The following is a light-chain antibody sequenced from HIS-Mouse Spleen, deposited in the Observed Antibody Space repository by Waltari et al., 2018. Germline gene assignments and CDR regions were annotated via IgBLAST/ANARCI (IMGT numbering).Light chain of an antibody. J-gene: IGLJ3*02. CDR1: SSNIGSNY. CDR2: RNK. V-gene: IGLV1-47*01. Sequence: QSVLTQPPSASGTPGQRVTISCSGSSSNIGSNYVYWYQQLPGTAPKLLIYRNKPRPSGVPDRLSGSKSGTSASRAISGLRSEDEADYYCAAWDDSLSGPVFGGGTKLTVL. CDR3: AAWDDSLSGPV.